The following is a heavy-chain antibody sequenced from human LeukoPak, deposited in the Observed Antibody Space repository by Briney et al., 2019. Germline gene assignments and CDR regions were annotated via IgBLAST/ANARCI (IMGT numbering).Heavy chain of an antibody. J-gene: IGHJ6*03. Sequence: VASVRVSCKASGGTFSSYAISWVRQAPGQGLEWIGGIIPIFGTANYAQKFQGRVTITTDESTSTAYMELSSLRSEDTAVYYCARTFITGTTLYYYYMDVWGKGTTVTVSS. CDR2: IIPIFGTA. CDR1: GGTFSSYA. V-gene: IGHV1-69*05. CDR3: ARTFITGTTLYYYYMDV. D-gene: IGHD1-7*01.